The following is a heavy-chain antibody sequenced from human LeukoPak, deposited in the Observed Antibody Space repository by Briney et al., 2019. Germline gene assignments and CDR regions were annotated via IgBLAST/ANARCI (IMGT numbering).Heavy chain of an antibody. CDR2: IVASGYT. V-gene: IGHV3-66*02. D-gene: IGHD2-15*01. CDR3: ARGRGYCSGGSCYNDY. J-gene: IGHJ4*02. CDR1: GFIFRNNG. Sequence: AGGSLRLSCTASGFIFRNNGMTWVRQAPGKGLEWVSAIVASGYTYNADSVKGRFSVSRDNSRNTLYLQMNSLRAEDTAVYYCARGRGYCSGGSCYNDYWGQGTLVTVSS.